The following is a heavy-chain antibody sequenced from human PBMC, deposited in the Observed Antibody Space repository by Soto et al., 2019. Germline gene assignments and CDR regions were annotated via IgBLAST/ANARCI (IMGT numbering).Heavy chain of an antibody. V-gene: IGHV1-69*06. D-gene: IGHD6-25*01. CDR1: GVTYNTFA. J-gene: IGHJ4*02. CDR2: IIPVLGPA. CDR3: VRAAKRYFDY. Sequence: QVQLVQYGAEVRKPGSSVKVSCKASGVTYNTFAVSWVRQAPGQGIEWMGGIIPVLGPAFYAQQFQGRVTITADKSTSTAYLELPSLRSEDTAVYYCVRAAKRYFDYWGQGTLVTVSS.